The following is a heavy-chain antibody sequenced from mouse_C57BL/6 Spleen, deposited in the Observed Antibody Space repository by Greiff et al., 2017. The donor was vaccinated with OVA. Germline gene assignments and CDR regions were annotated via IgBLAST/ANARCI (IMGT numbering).Heavy chain of an antibody. CDR2: INPNNGGT. CDR3: ASYYDYAMDY. CDR1: GFTFTDYY. D-gene: IGHD1-1*01. Sequence: VQLQQSGPELVKPGASVKISCTASGFTFTDYYMNWVKQRHGKSLEWIGDINPNNGGTNYNQKFKSKATLTADKSSSTAYMELRSLTSEDSAVYYCASYYDYAMDYWGQGTSVTVSS. J-gene: IGHJ4*01. V-gene: IGHV1-26*01.